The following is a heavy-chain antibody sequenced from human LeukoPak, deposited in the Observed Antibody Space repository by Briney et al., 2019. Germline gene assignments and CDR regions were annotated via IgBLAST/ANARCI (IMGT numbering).Heavy chain of an antibody. D-gene: IGHD3-10*01. CDR2: MNPSSGDT. J-gene: IGHJ5*02. CDR3: ARGGSARRTGFDP. CDR1: GYTFTSYD. V-gene: IGHV1-8*01. Sequence: GASVKVSCKASGYTFTSYDIKWVRQATGQGLEWMGWMNPSSGDTGYAQKYQGRVTMTRNTSISTAYMELTSLRSEDTAVYYCARGGSARRTGFDPWGQGTLVTVSS.